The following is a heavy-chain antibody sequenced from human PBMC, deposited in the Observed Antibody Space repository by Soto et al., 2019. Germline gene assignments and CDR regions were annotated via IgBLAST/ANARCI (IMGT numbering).Heavy chain of an antibody. CDR3: AKGYQPGIAAAFRFDP. D-gene: IGHD6-13*01. Sequence: GGSLRLSCAASGFTFDDYAMHWVRQAPGKGLEWVSGISWNSGSIGYADSVKGRFTISRDNAKNSLYLQMNSLRAEDTALYYCAKGYQPGIAAAFRFDPWGQGTLVTVSS. CDR1: GFTFDDYA. J-gene: IGHJ5*02. V-gene: IGHV3-9*01. CDR2: ISWNSGSI.